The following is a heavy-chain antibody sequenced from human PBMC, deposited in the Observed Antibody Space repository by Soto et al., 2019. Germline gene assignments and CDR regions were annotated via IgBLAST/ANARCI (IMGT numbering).Heavy chain of an antibody. D-gene: IGHD2-15*01. CDR3: APHVSCSGGSCQYDAFAI. Sequence: EVQVLESWGGLVQPGGSLRLSCEGSEFTVSGHAMTWIRQAPGKGPEWVSTITADGGTYYADSVKGRFAMSRDTSENTLYLQMNSLGAEDTAAYYCAPHVSCSGGSCQYDAFAIRGQGTMVTVSS. J-gene: IGHJ3*02. CDR2: ITADGGT. V-gene: IGHV3-23*01. CDR1: EFTVSGHA.